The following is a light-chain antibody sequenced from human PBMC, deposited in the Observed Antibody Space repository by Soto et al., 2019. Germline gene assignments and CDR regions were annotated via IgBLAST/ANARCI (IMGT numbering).Light chain of an antibody. CDR2: EVS. V-gene: IGLV2-14*01. CDR3: SSYTSSSTWV. CDR1: SSDVGGYNY. J-gene: IGLJ3*02. Sequence: QSALTQPASVSGSPGQSITISCTGTSSDVGGYNYVSWYQQHPGKAPKLMIYEVSNRPSGVSNRSSGSKSGNTASLTISGLQAEDEADYSCSSYTSSSTWVFGGGTKLTGL.